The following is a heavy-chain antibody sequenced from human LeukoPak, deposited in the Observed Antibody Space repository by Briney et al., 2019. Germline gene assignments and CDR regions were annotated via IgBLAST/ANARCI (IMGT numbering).Heavy chain of an antibody. CDR1: GYTFTSYG. V-gene: IGHV1-2*02. J-gene: IGHJ4*02. CDR2: INPNSGGT. D-gene: IGHD5-18*01. CDR3: ARASRWIQLWLGQPFDY. Sequence: GASVKVSCKASGYTFTSYGINWVRQAPGQGLEWMGWINPNSGGTNYAQNFQGRVTMTRDTSMTTAYMELSRLRSDDTAMYYCARASRWIQLWLGQPFDYWGQGTLVTVSS.